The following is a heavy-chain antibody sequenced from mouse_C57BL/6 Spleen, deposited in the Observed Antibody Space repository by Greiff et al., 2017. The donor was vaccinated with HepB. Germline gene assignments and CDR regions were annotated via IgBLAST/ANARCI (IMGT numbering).Heavy chain of an antibody. V-gene: IGHV5-4*01. J-gene: IGHJ2*01. CDR3: AREGMITRYYFDY. CDR2: ISDGGSYT. Sequence: EVMLVESGGGLVKPGGSLKLSCAASGFTFSSYAMSWVRQTPEKRLEWVATISDGGSYTYDPDNVKGRFTISRDNAKNNLYLQMSHLKSEDTAMYYCAREGMITRYYFDYWGQGTTLTVSS. D-gene: IGHD2-4*01. CDR1: GFTFSSYA.